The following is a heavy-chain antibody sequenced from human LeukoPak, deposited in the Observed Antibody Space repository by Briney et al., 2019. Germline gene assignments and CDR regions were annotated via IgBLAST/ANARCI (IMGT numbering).Heavy chain of an antibody. CDR1: GFTFSNYY. D-gene: IGHD3-10*01. J-gene: IGHJ4*02. V-gene: IGHV3-11*06. CDR2: ISSSSSYT. Sequence: GGSLRLSCAASGFTFSNYYMSWIRQAPGKGLEWVSYISSSSSYTNYADSVKGRFTISRDNAKNSLYLQMNSLRAEDTAVYYCARCGSYYTFDYWGQGTLVTVSS. CDR3: ARCGSYYTFDY.